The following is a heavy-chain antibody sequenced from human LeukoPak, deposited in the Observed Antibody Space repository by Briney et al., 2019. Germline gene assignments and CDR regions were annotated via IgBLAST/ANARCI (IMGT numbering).Heavy chain of an antibody. CDR1: GFTFNSYS. V-gene: IGHV3-21*01. CDR3: ARDHSSSGMDV. Sequence: PGGSLRLSCAASGFTFNSYSMNWVRQAPGKGLEWVSSISSSNSYIYYADSVKGRFTISRDNANNSLYLQMNSLRAEDTAVYYCARDHSSSGMDVWGQGTTVTASS. J-gene: IGHJ6*02. CDR2: ISSSNSYI.